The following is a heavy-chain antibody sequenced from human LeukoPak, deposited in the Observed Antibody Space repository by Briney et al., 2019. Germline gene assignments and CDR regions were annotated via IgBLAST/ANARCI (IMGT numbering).Heavy chain of an antibody. J-gene: IGHJ5*02. CDR3: ARAGNYYGRHTNWFDP. CDR1: GFTFDDYG. D-gene: IGHD3-10*01. Sequence: GGSLRLSCAASGFTFDDYGLSWVRQAPGKGLEWVSGISWNSGSIGYADSVKGRFTISRDNAKNSLYLQMNSLRAEDTAVYYCARAGNYYGRHTNWFDPWGQGTLVTVSS. V-gene: IGHV3-20*04. CDR2: ISWNSGSI.